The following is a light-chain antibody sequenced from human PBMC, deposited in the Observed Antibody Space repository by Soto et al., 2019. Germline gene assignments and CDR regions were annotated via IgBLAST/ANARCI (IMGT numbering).Light chain of an antibody. V-gene: IGKV3-20*01. CDR2: GAS. J-gene: IGKJ4*01. CDR1: QSVSSTY. Sequence: EIVLTQSPGTLSLSPGERATLSCRASQSVSSTYFAWYQQKPGQSPRLPIYGASSRATGIPDRFSGSGSGTDFTLTISRLEPEDFAVYYCQQYSSSPPLTFGGGTKVDIK. CDR3: QQYSSSPPLT.